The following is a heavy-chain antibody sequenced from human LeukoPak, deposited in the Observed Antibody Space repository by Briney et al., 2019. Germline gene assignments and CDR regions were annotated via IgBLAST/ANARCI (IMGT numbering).Heavy chain of an antibody. Sequence: SETLSLTCAVYGGSFSGYYWSWIRQPPGKGLEWIGEINHSGSTNYNPSLKSRVTISVDTSKNQFSLKLSSVTPEDTAVYYCAEGSSSQFDYWGQGTLVTVSS. V-gene: IGHV4-34*01. D-gene: IGHD6-6*01. CDR1: GGSFSGYY. CDR2: INHSGST. CDR3: AEGSSSQFDY. J-gene: IGHJ4*02.